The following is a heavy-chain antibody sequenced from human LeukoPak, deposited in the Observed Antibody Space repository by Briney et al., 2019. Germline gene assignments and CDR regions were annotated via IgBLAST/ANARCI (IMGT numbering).Heavy chain of an antibody. D-gene: IGHD3-16*01. J-gene: IGHJ4*02. CDR2: IRYDGNNK. V-gene: IGHV3-30*02. Sequence: PTGGSLRLSCAASGFTFSTYGMHWVRQAPGKGLEWVAFIRYDGNNKYYADSVKGRLTISRDNSKNMLYLEMKSLRPEDTAVYYCAKNGPDYIWGNYLDYWGQGTLVTVSS. CDR3: AKNGPDYIWGNYLDY. CDR1: GFTFSTYG.